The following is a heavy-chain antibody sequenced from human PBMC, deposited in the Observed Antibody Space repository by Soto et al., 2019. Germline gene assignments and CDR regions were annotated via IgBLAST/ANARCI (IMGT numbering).Heavy chain of an antibody. Sequence: GGSLRLSCAASGFTFSSYGMHWVRQAPGKGLEWVAVISYDGSNKYYADSVKGRFTISRDNSKNTLYLQMNSLRAEDTAVYYCAKLLDTAMVPYYYYYYGMDVWGQGTTVTVSS. CDR1: GFTFSSYG. V-gene: IGHV3-30*18. J-gene: IGHJ6*02. CDR2: ISYDGSNK. D-gene: IGHD5-18*01. CDR3: AKLLDTAMVPYYYYYYGMDV.